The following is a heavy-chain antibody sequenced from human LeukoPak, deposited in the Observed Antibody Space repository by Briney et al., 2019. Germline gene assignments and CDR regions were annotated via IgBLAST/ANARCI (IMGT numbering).Heavy chain of an antibody. J-gene: IGHJ3*02. D-gene: IGHD2-15*01. CDR2: ISSSGTTI. CDR3: AKDLSLVVVVAATHRYAFDI. CDR1: GFIFSDYY. V-gene: IGHV3-11*01. Sequence: GGSLRLSCAASGFIFSDYYMSWIRQAPGKGLQWVSYISSSGTTIYYADSVKGRFTISRDNAKNSLYLQMNSLRAEDTAVYYCAKDLSLVVVVAATHRYAFDIWGQGTMVTVSS.